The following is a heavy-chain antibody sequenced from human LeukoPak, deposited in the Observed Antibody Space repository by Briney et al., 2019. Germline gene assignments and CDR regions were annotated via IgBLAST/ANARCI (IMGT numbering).Heavy chain of an antibody. V-gene: IGHV3-30-3*01. D-gene: IGHD2-2*01. CDR3: ARAGGCSSTSCYYYYGMDV. CDR2: ISYDGSNK. J-gene: IGHJ6*02. CDR1: GFTFSSYA. Sequence: GRSLRLSCAASGFTFSSYAMHWVRQAPGKGLEWVAVISYDGSNKYYADSVKGRFTISRDNSKNTLYLQMNSLRAEDTAVYYCARAGGCSSTSCYYYYGMDVWGQWTTVTVSS.